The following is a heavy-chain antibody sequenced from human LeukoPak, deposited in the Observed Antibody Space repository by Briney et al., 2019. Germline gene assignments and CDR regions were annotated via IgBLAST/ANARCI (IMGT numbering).Heavy chain of an antibody. CDR1: GYTFTGYY. Sequence: ASVKVSCKASGYTFTGYYMHWVRQAPGQGLEWMGRINPNSGGANYARKFQGRVTMTRATSISTAYMELSRLRSDDTAVYYCARDFCGGDCYSRSTYMDVWGKGTMVTVSS. CDR3: ARDFCGGDCYSRSTYMDV. J-gene: IGHJ6*04. V-gene: IGHV1-2*06. D-gene: IGHD2-21*02. CDR2: INPNSGGA.